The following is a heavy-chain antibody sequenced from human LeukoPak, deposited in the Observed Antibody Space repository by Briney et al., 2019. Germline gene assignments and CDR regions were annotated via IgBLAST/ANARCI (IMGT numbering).Heavy chain of an antibody. D-gene: IGHD6-13*01. Sequence: GRSLRLSCAASGFTFSIYGMHWVRQAPGKGLEWVAVIWYDGSNKYYADSVKGRFTISRDNSKNTLYLQMNSLRAEDTAVYYCAKDRDSSWYIDYWGQGTLVTVSS. CDR1: GFTFSIYG. CDR3: AKDRDSSWYIDY. CDR2: IWYDGSNK. J-gene: IGHJ4*02. V-gene: IGHV3-33*06.